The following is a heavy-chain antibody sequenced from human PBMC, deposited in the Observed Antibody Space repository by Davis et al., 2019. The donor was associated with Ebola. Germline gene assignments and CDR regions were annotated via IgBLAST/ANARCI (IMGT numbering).Heavy chain of an antibody. Sequence: GESLKISCAASGFTFSSYWMSWVRQAPGKGLEWVAGISYGGSNTYYADSVKGRFTISRDNSENILYLQMNSLRADDTAVYYCARGALRRDGYNFDYWGQGTLVTVSS. J-gene: IGHJ4*02. V-gene: IGHV3-30*03. D-gene: IGHD5-24*01. CDR2: ISYGGSNT. CDR1: GFTFSSYW. CDR3: ARGALRRDGYNFDY.